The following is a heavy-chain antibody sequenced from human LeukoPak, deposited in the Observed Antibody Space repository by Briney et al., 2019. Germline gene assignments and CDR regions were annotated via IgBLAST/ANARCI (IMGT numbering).Heavy chain of an antibody. J-gene: IGHJ5*02. CDR3: ARDLFGSRSSGFDP. Sequence: ASVKVSCKASGYMFSRYGMSWVRQAPGQGPEWMGWISGYNDNTNYAQKFQDRVTMTKDTSTSTAYMELRSLRSEDTAVYYCARDLFGSRSSGFDPWGQGTLVSVSS. V-gene: IGHV1-18*01. CDR2: ISGYNDNT. CDR1: GYMFSRYG. D-gene: IGHD3-10*01.